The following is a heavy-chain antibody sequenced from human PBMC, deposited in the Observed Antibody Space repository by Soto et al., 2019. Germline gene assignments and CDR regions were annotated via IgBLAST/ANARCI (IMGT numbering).Heavy chain of an antibody. V-gene: IGHV3-21*01. Sequence: EVQLVESGGGLVKPGGSLRLSCAASGFTFSSYSMNWVRQAPGKGLEWVSSISSSSSYIYYADSVKGRFTISRDNAKNSLYLQMNSLRAEDTAVYYCARVILAVAGNSGHYFDYWGQGNLVTVSS. J-gene: IGHJ4*02. CDR3: ARVILAVAGNSGHYFDY. CDR1: GFTFSSYS. D-gene: IGHD6-19*01. CDR2: ISSSSSYI.